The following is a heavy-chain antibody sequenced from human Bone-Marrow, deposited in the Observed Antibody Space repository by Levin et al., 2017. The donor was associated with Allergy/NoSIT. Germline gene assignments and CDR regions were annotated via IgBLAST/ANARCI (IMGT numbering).Heavy chain of an antibody. D-gene: IGHD6-19*01. V-gene: IGHV3-21*01. Sequence: GGSLRLSCAASGFTFSSYSMNWVRQAPGKGLEWVSSISSSSSYIYYADSVKGRFTISRDNAKNSLYLQMNSLRAEDTAVYYCARGGQWLSHFDIWGQGTMVTVSS. J-gene: IGHJ3*02. CDR2: ISSSSSYI. CDR3: ARGGQWLSHFDI. CDR1: GFTFSSYS.